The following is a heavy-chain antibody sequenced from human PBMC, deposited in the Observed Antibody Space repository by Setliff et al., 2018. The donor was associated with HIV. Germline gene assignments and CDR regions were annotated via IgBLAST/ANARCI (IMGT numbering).Heavy chain of an antibody. J-gene: IGHJ4*02. CDR2: IYYTGST. Sequence: PSETLSLTCTVSGGSISRHYWSWIRQPPGKGLEWIGNIYYTGSTNYNPSLKSRVTISVDTSKNQFSLKLISVTAADTAVFYCVRVDYGDYDFDYRGQGTLVTVSS. V-gene: IGHV4-59*08. CDR1: GGSISRHY. D-gene: IGHD4-17*01. CDR3: VRVDYGDYDFDY.